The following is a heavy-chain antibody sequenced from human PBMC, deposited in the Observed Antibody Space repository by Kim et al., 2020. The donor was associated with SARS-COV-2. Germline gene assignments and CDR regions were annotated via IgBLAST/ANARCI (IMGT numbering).Heavy chain of an antibody. V-gene: IGHV3-53*01. J-gene: IGHJ4*02. Sequence: VKGRFTISRDNAKKPLYLQMSSLRAEDTAVYYCARAAYSSSSGGLSFDYWGQGTLVTVSS. D-gene: IGHD6-6*01. CDR3: ARAAYSSSSGGLSFDY.